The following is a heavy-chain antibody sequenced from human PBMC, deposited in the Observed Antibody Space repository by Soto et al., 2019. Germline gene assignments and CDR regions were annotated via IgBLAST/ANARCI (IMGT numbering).Heavy chain of an antibody. CDR1: GFTFSTFI. J-gene: IGHJ5*02. CDR2: ISRSVTAI. V-gene: IGHV3-48*03. Sequence: XGCLRLSCAASGFTFSTFIMSWVRQAPGKGLEWISFISRSVTAIYYADSVKGRFTISTDNAKNSLYLQMNSLRVDDTAVYYCAREAYGGNPFDPWGQGTLVTVSS. D-gene: IGHD4-17*01. CDR3: AREAYGGNPFDP.